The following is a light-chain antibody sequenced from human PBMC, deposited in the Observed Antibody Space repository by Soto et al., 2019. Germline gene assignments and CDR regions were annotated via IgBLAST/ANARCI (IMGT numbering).Light chain of an antibody. J-gene: IGKJ4*01. CDR3: QQYGRTPLT. CDR2: DAF. CDR1: QPVSDK. Sequence: VVMTQSPANLSVSPGVGATLSCWASQPVSDKLAWYQQKPGQAPRLLIYDAFTRATGIPDRFSGSGSGADFTLTINRLEPEDFAVYFCQQYGRTPLTFGGGTKVDIK. V-gene: IGKV3-20*01.